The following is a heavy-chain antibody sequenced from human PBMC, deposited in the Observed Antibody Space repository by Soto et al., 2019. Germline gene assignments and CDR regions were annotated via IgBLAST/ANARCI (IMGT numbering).Heavy chain of an antibody. J-gene: IGHJ5*02. CDR1: GGSISSYY. CDR3: ARQSCSSTSCYSWVSWFAP. V-gene: IGHV4-59*08. Sequence: SETLSLTCTVSGGSISSYYWSWIRQPPGKGLEWIGYVYYSGSTKYNPSLKSRVTISVDTSKNQLSLKLSSVTAADTAVYYCARQSCSSTSCYSWVSWFAPWGQGTLVTVSS. CDR2: VYYSGST. D-gene: IGHD2-2*01.